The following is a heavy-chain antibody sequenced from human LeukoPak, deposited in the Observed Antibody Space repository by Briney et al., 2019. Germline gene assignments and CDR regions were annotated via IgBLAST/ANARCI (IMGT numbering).Heavy chain of an antibody. CDR3: AKAATWVYFDY. CDR2: IRGSGGST. V-gene: IGHV3-23*01. Sequence: PGGSLRLSCAASGFTFSSYAMNWVRQAPGKGLESVSTIRGSGGSTYYADSVKGRFTISRDNSYNTLSLQMNSLRAEDTAVYYCAKAATWVYFDYWGQGTLVTVSS. D-gene: IGHD6-25*01. CDR1: GFTFSSYA. J-gene: IGHJ4*02.